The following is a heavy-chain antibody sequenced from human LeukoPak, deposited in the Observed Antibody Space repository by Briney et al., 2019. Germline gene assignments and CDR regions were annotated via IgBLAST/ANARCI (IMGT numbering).Heavy chain of an antibody. CDR2: INPNSGDT. V-gene: IGHV1-2*02. Sequence: ASVTVSCKASGYTFTDYYMHWVRQAPGQGFEWMGWINPNSGDTNYAQKFQGRVTMTRDTSISTAHMELSRLRSDDTAVYYCARANPLYCSSTTCIFDYWGQGTLVTVSS. CDR1: GYTFTDYY. CDR3: ARANPLYCSSTTCIFDY. J-gene: IGHJ4*02. D-gene: IGHD2-2*01.